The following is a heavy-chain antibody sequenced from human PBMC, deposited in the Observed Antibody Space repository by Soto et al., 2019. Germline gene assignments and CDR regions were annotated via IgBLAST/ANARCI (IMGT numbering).Heavy chain of an antibody. J-gene: IGHJ6*02. CDR2: ISWYSGSI. Sequence: VQLVESGGGLVQPGRSLRLSCAASGFNFDDYGMHWVRQAAGKGLEWVSGISWYSGSIGYADSVKGRFTISRDNAKNSLYLQMNSLRVEDTALYYCAKSTGGTANGMDVWGQGTTVTVSS. CDR3: AKSTGGTANGMDV. CDR1: GFNFDDYG. D-gene: IGHD2-8*02. V-gene: IGHV3-9*01.